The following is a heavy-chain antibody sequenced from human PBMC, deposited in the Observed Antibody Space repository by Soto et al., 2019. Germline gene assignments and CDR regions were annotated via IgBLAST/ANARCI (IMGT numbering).Heavy chain of an antibody. D-gene: IGHD6-13*01. J-gene: IGHJ1*01. CDR2: ISGSGGST. CDR3: AKAPGIAAAGTFQH. V-gene: IGHV3-23*01. Sequence: EVQLLESGGGLVQPGGSLRLSCAASGFTFSSYAMSWVRQAPGKGLEWVAAISGSGGSTYYADSVKGRFTISRDNSKTTLYLKMTSLRAEDTAVYYCAKAPGIAAAGTFQHWGQGTLVTVSS. CDR1: GFTFSSYA.